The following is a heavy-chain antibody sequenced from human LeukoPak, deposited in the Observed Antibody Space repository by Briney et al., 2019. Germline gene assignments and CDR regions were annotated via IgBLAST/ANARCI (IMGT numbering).Heavy chain of an antibody. CDR1: GFTFSEYW. CDR2: IKGDGSKI. Sequence: GGSLRLSCGASGFTFSEYWMSWVRQAPGRGPEWVANIKGDGSKIYYVDSVKGRFTISGDNDKNSLYLQMNNLRVEDTAVYHCARDGSCFDFWGQGALVTVSS. J-gene: IGHJ4*02. V-gene: IGHV3-7*01. D-gene: IGHD2-15*01. CDR3: ARDGSCFDF.